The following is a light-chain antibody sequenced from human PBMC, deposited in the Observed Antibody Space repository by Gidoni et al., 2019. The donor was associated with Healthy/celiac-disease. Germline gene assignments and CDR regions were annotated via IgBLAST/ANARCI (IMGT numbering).Light chain of an antibody. CDR3: QQSYSTPYT. J-gene: IGKJ2*01. CDR1: QSISSY. CDR2: AAS. V-gene: IGKV1-39*01. Sequence: DIQMTQSPSSLSASVGDRVTITCRASQSISSYLNWYQQKPGKAPKLLIYAASSLQSGVPSRFNGRGSGKDFTLTISSLEPEDFATYYCQQSYSTPYTFGQGTKLEIK.